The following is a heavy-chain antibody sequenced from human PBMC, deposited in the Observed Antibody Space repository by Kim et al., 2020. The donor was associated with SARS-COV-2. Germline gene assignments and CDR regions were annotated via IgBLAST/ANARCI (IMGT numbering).Heavy chain of an antibody. D-gene: IGHD5-18*01. J-gene: IGHJ6*02. CDR2: ISGSGGST. CDR1: GFTFSSYA. CDR3: AKGDTAMVLGYYYGMDV. Sequence: GGSLRLSCAASGFTFSSYAMSWVRQAPGKGLEWVSAISGSGGSTYYADSVKGRFTISRDNSKNTLYLQMNSLRAEDTAVYYCAKGDTAMVLGYYYGMDVWGQGTTVTVSS. V-gene: IGHV3-23*01.